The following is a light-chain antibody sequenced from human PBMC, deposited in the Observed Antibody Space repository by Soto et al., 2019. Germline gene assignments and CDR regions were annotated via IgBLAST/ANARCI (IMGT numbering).Light chain of an antibody. CDR1: SSDVGDYNY. J-gene: IGLJ2*01. V-gene: IGLV2-8*01. CDR2: EVT. Sequence: QSALTQPPSASGSPGQSVTISCTATSSDVGDYNYVSWYQQHPGKAPKLMMYEVTKRPSGVPDRFSGSKSANTASLTVSGLQSEDDADYYCTSYAGNNVVDGGGTQLTVL. CDR3: TSYAGNNVV.